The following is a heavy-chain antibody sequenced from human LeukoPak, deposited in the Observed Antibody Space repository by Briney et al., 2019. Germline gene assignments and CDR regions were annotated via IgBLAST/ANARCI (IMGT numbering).Heavy chain of an antibody. J-gene: IGHJ4*02. CDR3: ARHSAKVGATTYDY. D-gene: IGHD1-26*01. V-gene: IGHV4-59*08. CDR2: IYYSGST. Sequence: PSETLSLTCTVSGGSISSYYWSWIRQPPGKGLEWIGYIYYSGSTNYNPSLKSRVTISVDTSKNQFSLKLSSVTAADTAVYYCARHSAKVGATTYDYWGRGTLVTVSS. CDR1: GGSISSYY.